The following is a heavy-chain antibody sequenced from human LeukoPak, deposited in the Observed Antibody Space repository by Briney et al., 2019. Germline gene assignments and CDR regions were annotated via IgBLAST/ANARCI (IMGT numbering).Heavy chain of an antibody. CDR2: IYTSGST. J-gene: IGHJ1*01. V-gene: IGHV4-4*08. CDR1: GGSISSYY. D-gene: IGHD5-24*01. Sequence: PSETLSLTCTVSGGSISSYYWSWIRQPPGKGLEWIGYIYTSGSTNYNPSLKSRVTISLDTSKTQFSLRLSSVTAADTAVYYCARHTGGYNPFQYWGQGALVTVSS. CDR3: ARHTGGYNPFQY.